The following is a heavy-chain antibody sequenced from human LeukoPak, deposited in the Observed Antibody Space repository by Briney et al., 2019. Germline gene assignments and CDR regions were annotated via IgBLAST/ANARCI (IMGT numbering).Heavy chain of an antibody. J-gene: IGHJ4*02. Sequence: SEALSLTCAVYGGSFSGYYWSWIRQPPGKGLEWIGEINHSGSTNYNPSLKSRVTISVDTSKNQFSLKLSSVTAADTAVYYCARGVNIAVAGTYYFDYWGQGTLVTVSS. V-gene: IGHV4-34*01. CDR1: GGSFSGYY. CDR3: ARGVNIAVAGTYYFDY. D-gene: IGHD6-19*01. CDR2: INHSGST.